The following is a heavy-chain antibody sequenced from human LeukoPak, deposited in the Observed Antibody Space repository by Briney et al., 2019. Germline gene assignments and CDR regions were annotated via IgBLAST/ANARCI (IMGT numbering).Heavy chain of an antibody. V-gene: IGHV3-74*01. CDR1: GFTFSSHW. Sequence: GGSLRLSCAASGFTFSSHWMHWVRQAPGKGLVWVSRIKSDGSTRYADSVKGRFTISRDNAKNTVSLQMTSLRAEDTGVYYCARAPSEIGGYYPEYFRHWGQGTLVIVSS. CDR2: IKSDGST. J-gene: IGHJ1*01. D-gene: IGHD3-22*01. CDR3: ARAPSEIGGYYPEYFRH.